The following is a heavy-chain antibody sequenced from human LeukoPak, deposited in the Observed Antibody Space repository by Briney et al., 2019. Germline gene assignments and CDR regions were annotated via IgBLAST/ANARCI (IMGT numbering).Heavy chain of an antibody. CDR2: IGTAGDT. CDR3: ARVHSSSWYSHNAFDI. CDR1: GFTFSSYD. V-gene: IGHV3-13*01. J-gene: IGHJ3*02. Sequence: PGGSLRLSCAASGFTFSSYDMHWVRQATGKGLEWVSAIGTAGDTYYPGSVKGRLTISRENAKNSLYLQMNSLRAGDTAVYYCARVHSSSWYSHNAFDIWGQGTMVTVSS. D-gene: IGHD6-13*01.